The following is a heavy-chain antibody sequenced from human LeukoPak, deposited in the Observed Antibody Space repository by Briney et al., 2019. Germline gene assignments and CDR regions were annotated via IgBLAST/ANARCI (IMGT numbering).Heavy chain of an antibody. CDR1: GYTFTSYG. V-gene: IGHV1-18*01. D-gene: IGHD3-22*01. CDR2: ISAYNGNT. J-gene: IGHJ4*02. CDR3: ARDYYDSSGYYFDY. Sequence: ASVKVSCKASGYTFTSYGISWVRQAPGQGLEWMGWISAYNGNTNYAQKLQGRVTMTTDTSTSTAYMELRSLRSDVTAVYYCARDYYDSSGYYFDYWGQGTLVTVSS.